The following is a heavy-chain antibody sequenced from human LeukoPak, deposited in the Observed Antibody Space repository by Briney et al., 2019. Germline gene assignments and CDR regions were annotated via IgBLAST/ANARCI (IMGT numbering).Heavy chain of an antibody. V-gene: IGHV3-23*01. J-gene: IGHJ4*02. Sequence: GGSLSLSCAASGFTFGSYGTSWVRLAPGKGLEWVSYISGSVGRTNYADSVKGRFTISKDNSKNTLYLQMNSLRAEDTAVYYCAKEPHAAGGFDYWGQGTLVTVSS. D-gene: IGHD6-25*01. CDR3: AKEPHAAGGFDY. CDR2: ISGSVGRT. CDR1: GFTFGSYG.